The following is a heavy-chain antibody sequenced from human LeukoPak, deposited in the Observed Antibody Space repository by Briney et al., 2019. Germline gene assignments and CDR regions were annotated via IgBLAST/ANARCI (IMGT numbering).Heavy chain of an antibody. Sequence: SQTLSLTCAVSGGSISSGGYSGSWIRQPPGKGLEWIGYIYHSGSTYYNPSLKSRVTISVDRSKNQFSLKLSSVTAADTAVYYCARVGGGFSSGSGTTPPWFDPWGQGTLVTVSS. CDR2: IYHSGST. J-gene: IGHJ5*02. CDR3: ARVGGGFSSGSGTTPPWFDP. D-gene: IGHD3-10*01. V-gene: IGHV4-30-2*01. CDR1: GGSISSGGYS.